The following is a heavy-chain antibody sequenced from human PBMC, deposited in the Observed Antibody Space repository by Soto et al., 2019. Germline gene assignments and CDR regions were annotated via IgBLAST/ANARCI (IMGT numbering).Heavy chain of an antibody. CDR1: GFTFSSYG. CDR3: AREGIVVVPAAENYYFDY. V-gene: IGHV3-33*01. J-gene: IGHJ4*02. D-gene: IGHD2-2*01. CDR2: IWYDGSNK. Sequence: QVQLVESGGGVVQPGRSLRLSCAASGFTFSSYGMHWVRQAPGKGLEWVAVIWYDGSNKYYADSVKGRFTISRDNSKNTLSLQMNSLRAEDTAVYYCAREGIVVVPAAENYYFDYWGQGTLVTVSS.